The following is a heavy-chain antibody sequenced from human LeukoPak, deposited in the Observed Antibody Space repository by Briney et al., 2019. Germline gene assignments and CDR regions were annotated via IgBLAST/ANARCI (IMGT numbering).Heavy chain of an antibody. CDR1: GGSITSSSHY. J-gene: IGHJ4*02. CDR2: VHYTGNT. CDR3: ARHDPFQY. Sequence: PSETLSLTCTVSGGSITSSSHYWGWIRQPPGMGLEWVGSVHYTGNTNYNSSLSSRITISVDTSSNQFSLRLNSVTAADTALYYCARHDPFQYWGQGALVTVSS. V-gene: IGHV4-39*01.